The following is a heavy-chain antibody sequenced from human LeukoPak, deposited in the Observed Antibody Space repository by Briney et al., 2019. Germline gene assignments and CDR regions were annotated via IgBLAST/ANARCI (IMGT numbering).Heavy chain of an antibody. V-gene: IGHV3-23*01. CDR2: ISGSGGST. CDR3: AKQDGSGSYYNANFDY. J-gene: IGHJ4*02. CDR1: GFTFSSYA. D-gene: IGHD3-10*01. Sequence: GGSLRLSCAASGFTFSSYAMSWVRQAPGKGLEWVSAISGSGGSTYYSDSVKGRFTISRDNSKNTLYPQMNSLRAEDTAVYYCAKQDGSGSYYNANFDYWGQGTLVTVSS.